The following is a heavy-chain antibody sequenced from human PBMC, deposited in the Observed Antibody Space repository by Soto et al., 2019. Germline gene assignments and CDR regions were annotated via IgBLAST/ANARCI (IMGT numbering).Heavy chain of an antibody. V-gene: IGHV1-69*12. CDR2: IIPIFGTA. J-gene: IGHJ4*02. Sequence: QVQLVQSGAEVKKPGSSVKVSCKASGGTFSSYAISWVRQAPGQGLEWMGGIIPIFGTANYAQKFQGRVTITADEATSTGYMELSSLRSDDTAVYCCARGLRGPFDYWGQGTLVTGSS. CDR1: GGTFSSYA. D-gene: IGHD5-12*01. CDR3: ARGLRGPFDY.